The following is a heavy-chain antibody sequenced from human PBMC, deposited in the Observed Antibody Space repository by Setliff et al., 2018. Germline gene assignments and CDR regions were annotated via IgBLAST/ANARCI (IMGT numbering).Heavy chain of an antibody. D-gene: IGHD3-10*01. CDR3: ARESRGFDY. CDR2: INTNTGNP. CDR1: GYTFTTYA. J-gene: IGHJ4*02. Sequence: ASVKVSCKASGYTFTTYAMSWIRQAPGQGLEWMGWINTNTGNPTYAQGFTGRFVFSLDTSVSTAYLQISSLKAEDTAVYYCARESRGFDYWGQGTLVTVSS. V-gene: IGHV7-4-1*02.